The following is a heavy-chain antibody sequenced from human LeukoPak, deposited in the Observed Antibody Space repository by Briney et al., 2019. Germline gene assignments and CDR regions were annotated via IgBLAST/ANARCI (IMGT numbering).Heavy chain of an antibody. CDR2: IYTSGTT. CDR3: AREKDYYDSSGQIRTYFDY. J-gene: IGHJ4*02. D-gene: IGHD3-22*01. Sequence: SETLSLTCTVSGGSLSGYYWSWIRQPAGKGLEWIGRIYTSGTTNYNPSLKSRVTISVDTSKNQFSLKLSSVTAADTAVYYCAREKDYYDSSGQIRTYFDYWGQGTLVTVSS. V-gene: IGHV4-4*07. CDR1: GGSLSGYY.